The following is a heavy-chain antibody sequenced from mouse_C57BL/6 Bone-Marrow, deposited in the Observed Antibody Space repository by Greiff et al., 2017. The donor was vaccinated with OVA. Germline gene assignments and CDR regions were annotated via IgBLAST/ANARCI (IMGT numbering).Heavy chain of an antibody. D-gene: IGHD4-1*01. CDR2: IDPSDSYT. V-gene: IGHV1-59*01. J-gene: IGHJ2*01. CDR3: ARSQTGTSWYFDY. Sequence: QVQLQQPGAELVRPGTSVQLSCKASGYTFTSYWMHWVKQRPGQGLEWIGVIDPSDSYTNYNQKFKGKATLTVDTSSSTAYMQLSSLTSEDSAVYYCARSQTGTSWYFDYWGHGTTLTVSS. CDR1: GYTFTSYW.